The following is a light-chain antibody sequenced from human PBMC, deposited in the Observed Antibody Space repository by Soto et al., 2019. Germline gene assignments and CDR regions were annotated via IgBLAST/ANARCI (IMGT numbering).Light chain of an antibody. V-gene: IGKV3-15*01. J-gene: IGKJ1*01. CDR3: QQYNNWPRT. CDR1: QSVSSN. CDR2: GAS. Sequence: ELAITQSPWTSQVSPGERATLSCSPSQSVSSNLAWYQLRPGQAPRLLIYGASTRATGIPARFSGSGSGTEFTLTISSLQSEDFADYYCQQYNNWPRTFGQGTKVDIK.